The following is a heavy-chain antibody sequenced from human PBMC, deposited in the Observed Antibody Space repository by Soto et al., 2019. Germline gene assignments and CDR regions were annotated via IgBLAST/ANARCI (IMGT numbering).Heavy chain of an antibody. V-gene: IGHV1-69*01. D-gene: IGHD2-2*01. CDR2: IIPIFGTA. J-gene: IGHJ6*02. CDR1: GGTFSSYA. Sequence: QVQLVQSGAEVKKPGSSVKVSCKASGGTFSSYAISWVRQAPGQGLEWMGGIIPIFGTANYAQKFQGRVKITADESTSAAYMELGSLRSEDTAVYYCAGSIVVVPAAEGGLHYYGMDVWGQGTTVTVSS. CDR3: AGSIVVVPAAEGGLHYYGMDV.